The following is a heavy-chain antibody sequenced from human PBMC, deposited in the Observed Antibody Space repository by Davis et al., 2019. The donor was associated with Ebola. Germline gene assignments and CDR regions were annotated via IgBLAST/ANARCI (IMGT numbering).Heavy chain of an antibody. CDR3: ARMYSGSPEGGDY. V-gene: IGHV3-30*04. Sequence: GGSLRLSCAASGFTFSSYAMHWVRQAPGQGLEWVAVISYDGSNKYYAASVKGRFTISRDNSKNTLYLQMNSLRVEDTAVYYCARMYSGSPEGGDYWGQGTLVIVSS. D-gene: IGHD1-26*01. CDR2: ISYDGSNK. CDR1: GFTFSSYA. J-gene: IGHJ4*02.